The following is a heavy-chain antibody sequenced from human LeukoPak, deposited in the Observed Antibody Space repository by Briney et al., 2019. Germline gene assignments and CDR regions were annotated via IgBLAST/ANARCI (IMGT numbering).Heavy chain of an antibody. CDR1: GGSISSGDYY. D-gene: IGHD2-21*02. J-gene: IGHJ4*02. V-gene: IGHV4-30-4*01. CDR3: ATGKMTARYFFDY. CDR2: IYYSGST. Sequence: PSQTLSLTCTVSGGSISSGDYYWSWIRQPPGKGLEWIGYIYYSGSTYYNPSLKSRVTISVDTSKNQFSLKLSSVTAADTAVYYCATGKMTARYFFDYWGQGTQVTVSS.